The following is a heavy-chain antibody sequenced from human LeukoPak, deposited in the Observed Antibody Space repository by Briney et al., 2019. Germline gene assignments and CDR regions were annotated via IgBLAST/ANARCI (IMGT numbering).Heavy chain of an antibody. CDR3: ASLGYSSSWYPRDDY. J-gene: IGHJ4*02. CDR1: GYTLTELS. Sequence: GASVKVSCKVSGYTLTELSMHWVRQAPGKGLEWMGGFDPEDGETFYAQKFQGRVTITADKSTSTAYMELSSLRSEDTAVYYCASLGYSSSWYPRDDYWGQGTLVTVSS. D-gene: IGHD6-13*01. CDR2: FDPEDGET. V-gene: IGHV1-24*01.